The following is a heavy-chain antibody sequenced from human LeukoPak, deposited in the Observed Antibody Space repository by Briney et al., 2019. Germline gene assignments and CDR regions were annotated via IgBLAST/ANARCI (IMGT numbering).Heavy chain of an antibody. J-gene: IGHJ4*02. CDR3: AKGFDTLTGYYQYYFDY. CDR1: GFTFSSYA. V-gene: IGHV3-23*01. CDR2: ISGSGGST. Sequence: PGGSLRLSCAASGFTFSSYAMSWVRQAPGKGLEWVSAISGSGGSTYYADSVKGRFTISRDNSKNTLYLQMNSLRAEDTAVYYCAKGFDTLTGYYQYYFDYWGQGTLVTVSS. D-gene: IGHD3-9*01.